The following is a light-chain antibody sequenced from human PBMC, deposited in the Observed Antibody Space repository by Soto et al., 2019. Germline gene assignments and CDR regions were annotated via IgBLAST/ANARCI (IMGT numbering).Light chain of an antibody. Sequence: QSALPQPASVSGSPGQSLTISCTGTSSDVGRYNLVSWYQQHPGKAPKLIIYEVSKRPSGVSNRFSGSKSGNTASLTISGLQAEDEADYYCCSYAGSSTFVVFGGGTKLSVL. V-gene: IGLV2-23*02. CDR1: SSDVGRYNL. J-gene: IGLJ2*01. CDR3: CSYAGSSTFVV. CDR2: EVS.